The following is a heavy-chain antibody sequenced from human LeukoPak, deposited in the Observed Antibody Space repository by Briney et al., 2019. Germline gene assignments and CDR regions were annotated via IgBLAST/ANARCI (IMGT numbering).Heavy chain of an antibody. CDR1: GDSINSLDL. CDR3: AGLVGRYSSGLYYYYFDY. V-gene: IGHV4-4*02. J-gene: IGHJ4*02. D-gene: IGHD3-22*01. CDR2: MYLSGTT. Sequence: SGTLSLTCTVSGDSINSLDLWSWVRQPPGKGLEWIGEMYLSGTTHSNPSVKSRVTISIDKSKNQFFLDLSSVTAADTAAYYCAGLVGRYSSGLYYYYFDYWGQGTLVTVSS.